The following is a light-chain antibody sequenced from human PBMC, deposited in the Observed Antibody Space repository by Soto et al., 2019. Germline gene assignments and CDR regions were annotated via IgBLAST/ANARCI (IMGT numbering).Light chain of an antibody. V-gene: IGKV3-11*01. CDR1: QTVSSY. CDR2: DAS. CDR3: QQRRT. J-gene: IGKJ5*01. Sequence: EIVLTQSPATLSLSPGERATLSCRASQTVSSYLAWYQQKPGQAPRLLVYDASDMATGIPARFSGSGSGTDFTLTISNLDPEYFAVYYCQQRRTFGQGTRLEIK.